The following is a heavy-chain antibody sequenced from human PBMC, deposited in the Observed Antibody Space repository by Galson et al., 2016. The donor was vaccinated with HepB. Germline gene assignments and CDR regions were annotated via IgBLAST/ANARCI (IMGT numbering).Heavy chain of an antibody. CDR3: ATHSGGTYYTYYGMDV. Sequence: SCKVSGYTLTELSMHWVRQAPGKGLEWMGGFDPEDVETIYAQKFQGRVTMTEDTSTDTAYMELSSLRSDDTAVYYCATHSGGTYYTYYGMDVWGQETTVTVSS. J-gene: IGHJ6*02. V-gene: IGHV1-24*01. CDR2: FDPEDVET. D-gene: IGHD1-26*01. CDR1: GYTLTELS.